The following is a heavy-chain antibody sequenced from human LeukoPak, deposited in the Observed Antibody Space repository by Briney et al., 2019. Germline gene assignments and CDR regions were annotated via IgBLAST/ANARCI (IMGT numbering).Heavy chain of an antibody. CDR2: IYYSGST. CDR3: ARHGHHGDHDY. J-gene: IGHJ4*02. CDR1: GGSISSSSYY. D-gene: IGHD2-21*02. Sequence: SEALSLTCTVPGGSISSSSYYWGWVRQPPGKGLEWIGSIYYSGSTYSNPSLVSRVTISVDTSKNQYSLKLTSVTAADTAVYYCARHGHHGDHDYWGQRTLVTVSS. V-gene: IGHV4-39*01.